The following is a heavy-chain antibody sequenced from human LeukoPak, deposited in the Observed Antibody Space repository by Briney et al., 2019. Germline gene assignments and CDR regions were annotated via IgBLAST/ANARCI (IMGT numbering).Heavy chain of an antibody. Sequence: SETLSLTCTVAGGSVSSYFGTWIRQPAGKGLEWIGRISTTETTHYSPSLKNRVNMSVDTSTNPFSLKLTSVTAADTAIYYCAREDSASGRGLGSWGQGPLVTVSS. V-gene: IGHV4-4*07. D-gene: IGHD3-10*01. CDR2: ISTTETT. J-gene: IGHJ5*02. CDR3: AREDSASGRGLGS. CDR1: GGSVSSYF.